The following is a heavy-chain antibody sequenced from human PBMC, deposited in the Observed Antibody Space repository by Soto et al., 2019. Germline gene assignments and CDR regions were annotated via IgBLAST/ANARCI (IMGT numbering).Heavy chain of an antibody. CDR3: ARISSYGAPVDY. V-gene: IGHV1-69*06. CDR1: GVTFSSYA. J-gene: IGHJ4*02. D-gene: IGHD5-18*01. CDR2: IIPIFGTA. Sequence: GASVKVSCKASGVTFSSYAISWVRQAPGQGLEWMGGIIPIFGTANYAQKFQGRVTITADKSTSTAYMELSSLRSEDTAVYYCARISSYGAPVDYWGQGTLVTVSS.